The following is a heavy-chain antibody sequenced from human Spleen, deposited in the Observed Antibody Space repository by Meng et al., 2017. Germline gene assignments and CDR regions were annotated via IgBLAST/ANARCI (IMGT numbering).Heavy chain of an antibody. CDR1: GGSFSGYY. D-gene: IGHD4-17*01. Sequence: QVQIQQEGSGLLKPSETLSLTCAVYGGSFSGYYWSWIRQPPGKGLEWIGEIYHSGSTNYNPSLKSRVTISVDKSKNQFSLKLSSVTAADTAVYYCARVLEDTVTTFDYWGQGTLVTVSS. V-gene: IGHV4-34*01. J-gene: IGHJ4*02. CDR2: IYHSGST. CDR3: ARVLEDTVTTFDY.